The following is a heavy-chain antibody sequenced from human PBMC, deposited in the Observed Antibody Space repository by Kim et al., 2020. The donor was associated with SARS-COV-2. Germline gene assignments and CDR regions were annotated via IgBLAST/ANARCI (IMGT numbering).Heavy chain of an antibody. D-gene: IGHD2-2*01. V-gene: IGHV3-30*18. CDR2: ISYDGSNK. CDR1: GFTFSSYG. J-gene: IGHJ6*02. Sequence: GGSLRLSCAASGFTFSSYGMHWVRQAPGKGLEWVAVISYDGSNKYYADSVKGRFTISRDNSKNTLYLQMNSLRAEDTAVYYCAKNPHPLVPAAIRYSGPPIYYYYYGMDVWGQGTTVTVSS. CDR3: AKNPHPLVPAAIRYSGPPIYYYYYGMDV.